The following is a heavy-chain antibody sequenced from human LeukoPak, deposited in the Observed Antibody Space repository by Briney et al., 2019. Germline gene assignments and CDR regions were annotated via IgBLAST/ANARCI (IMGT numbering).Heavy chain of an antibody. CDR2: ISAYNGNT. Sequence: WASVKVSCKASGYTFTSYGISWVRQAPGQGLEWMGWISAYNGNTNYAQKLQGRVTMTTDTSTSTAYMELRSLRSDDTAVYYCARAYYDILNGPMAGYYYYGIDVWGQGTTVTVSS. D-gene: IGHD3-9*01. CDR3: ARAYYDILNGPMAGYYYYGIDV. CDR1: GYTFTSYG. V-gene: IGHV1-18*01. J-gene: IGHJ6*02.